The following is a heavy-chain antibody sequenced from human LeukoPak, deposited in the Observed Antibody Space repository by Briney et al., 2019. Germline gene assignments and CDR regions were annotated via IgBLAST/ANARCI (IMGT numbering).Heavy chain of an antibody. Sequence: PSETLSLTCTVSGGSISSYYWNWIRQPPGKGLEWIGYIYYSGSTNYNPSLKSRVTISVDTSKNQFSLKLSSVTAADTAVYYCARVGGLLFFDYWGQGTLVTVSS. V-gene: IGHV4-59*01. CDR1: GGSISSYY. D-gene: IGHD2-21*02. CDR3: ARVGGLLFFDY. J-gene: IGHJ4*02. CDR2: IYYSGST.